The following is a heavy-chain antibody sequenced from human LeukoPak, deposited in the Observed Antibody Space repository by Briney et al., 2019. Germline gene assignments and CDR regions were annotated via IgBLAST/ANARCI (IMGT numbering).Heavy chain of an antibody. D-gene: IGHD2-2*01. CDR3: ARVYYSNSYDYWYFDL. Sequence: SETLSLTCTVSGGSIRSYYWSWIRQPLGKGLEWIGYIYYSGSTNYNPSLKSRVTISVDTSKNQFSLKLSSVTAADTAVYYCARVYYSNSYDYWYFDLWGRGTLVTVSS. CDR2: IYYSGST. V-gene: IGHV4-59*01. J-gene: IGHJ2*01. CDR1: GGSIRSYY.